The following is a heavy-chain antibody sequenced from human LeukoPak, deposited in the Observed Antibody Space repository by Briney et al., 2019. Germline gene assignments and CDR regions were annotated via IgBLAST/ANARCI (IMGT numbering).Heavy chain of an antibody. J-gene: IGHJ3*02. Sequence: KPSETLSLTCAVYGGSFSGYYWSWIRQPAGKGLEWIGRIYISGSTNYNPSLKSRVTMSVDTSKNQFSLKLSSVTAADTAVYYCARGYYDRGSFDIWGQGTMVTVSS. CDR3: ARGYYDRGSFDI. CDR2: IYISGST. CDR1: GGSFSGYY. V-gene: IGHV4-59*10. D-gene: IGHD3-22*01.